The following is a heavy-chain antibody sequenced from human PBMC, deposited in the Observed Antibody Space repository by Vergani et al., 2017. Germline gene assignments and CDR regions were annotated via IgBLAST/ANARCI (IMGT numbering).Heavy chain of an antibody. CDR3: ARHGNTKGPAALPRFDY. V-gene: IGHV4-38-2*01. J-gene: IGHJ4*02. Sequence: QVQLQESGPGLVKPSETLSLTCAVSGYSISSGYYWGWLRQPPGKGLEWIGSIYHSGSTYYNPSLKSRVTISVDTSKNQFSLKLNSVTAADTAVYYCARHGNTKGPAALPRFDYWGQGTLVTVSS. CDR2: IYHSGST. CDR1: GYSISSGYY. D-gene: IGHD2-2*01.